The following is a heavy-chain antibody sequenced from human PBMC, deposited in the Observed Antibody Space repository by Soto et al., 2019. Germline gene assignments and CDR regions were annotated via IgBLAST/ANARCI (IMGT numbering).Heavy chain of an antibody. CDR2: IIPIFGTA. CDR1: GGTFSSYA. CDR3: AREGPSTTIFGVVIIDPRVSGYGMDV. V-gene: IGHV1-69*13. Sequence: SVKVSCKASGGTFSSYAISWVRQAPGQGLEWMGGIIPIFGTANYAQKFQGRVTITADESTSTAYMELSSLRSEDTAVYYCAREGPSTTIFGVVIIDPRVSGYGMDVWGQGTTVTVSS. D-gene: IGHD3-3*01. J-gene: IGHJ6*02.